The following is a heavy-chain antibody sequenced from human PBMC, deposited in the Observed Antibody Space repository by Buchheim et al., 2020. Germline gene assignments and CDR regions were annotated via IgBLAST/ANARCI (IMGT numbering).Heavy chain of an antibody. CDR2: IIPMFGTA. Sequence: QVQLVQSGAEVKKPGSSAKVSWKASGGTFSNYDFSWVRQAPGQGPEWMGGIIPMFGTANYAQKFQGRATITADRSTSTVYMELSSLRSDDTAVYYCARDGGGVAVAGYYGMDVWGQGTT. J-gene: IGHJ6*02. V-gene: IGHV1-69*06. CDR1: GGTFSNYD. D-gene: IGHD6-19*01. CDR3: ARDGGGVAVAGYYGMDV.